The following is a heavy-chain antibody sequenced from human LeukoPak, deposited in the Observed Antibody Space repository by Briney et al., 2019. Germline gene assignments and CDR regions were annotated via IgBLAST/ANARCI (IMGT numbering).Heavy chain of an antibody. CDR3: ARDIEYSSSSHWFDP. D-gene: IGHD6-6*01. J-gene: IGHJ5*02. Sequence: SETLSLTCTVSGGSISSYYWSWIRRPAGKGLEWIGRIYTSGSTNYNPSLKSRVTMSVDTSKNQFSLKLSSVTAADTAVYYCARDIEYSSSSHWFDPWGQGTLVTVSS. V-gene: IGHV4-4*07. CDR1: GGSISSYY. CDR2: IYTSGST.